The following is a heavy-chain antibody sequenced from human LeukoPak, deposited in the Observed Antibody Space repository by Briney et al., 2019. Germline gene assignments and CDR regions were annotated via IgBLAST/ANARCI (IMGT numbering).Heavy chain of an antibody. D-gene: IGHD6-25*01. V-gene: IGHV4-61*05. J-gene: IGHJ3*02. Sequence: SETLSLTCTVSGGSIRSSTYYWGWIRQPPGKGLEWIGYIYYSGSTNYNPSLKSRVTISVDTSKNQFSLRLSSVTAADTAVYYCARPYSSGWRGAFDIWGQGTMVTVSS. CDR1: GGSIRSSTYY. CDR2: IYYSGST. CDR3: ARPYSSGWRGAFDI.